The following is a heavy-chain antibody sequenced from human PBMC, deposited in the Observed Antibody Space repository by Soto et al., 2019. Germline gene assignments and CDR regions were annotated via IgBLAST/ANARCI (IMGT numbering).Heavy chain of an antibody. CDR3: ARDGGRHSGGIDY. CDR1: GGTFSSYS. J-gene: IGHJ4*02. D-gene: IGHD1-26*01. Sequence: QVQLVQSGAEVKKPGSSVKVSCKASGGTFSSYSINWVRQAPGQGLEWMGEIIPIFGTANYAPKFQGRVTINADESTSTASMELSSLRSEDTAVYYCARDGGRHSGGIDYWGQGTLVTVSS. CDR2: IIPIFGTA. V-gene: IGHV1-69*01.